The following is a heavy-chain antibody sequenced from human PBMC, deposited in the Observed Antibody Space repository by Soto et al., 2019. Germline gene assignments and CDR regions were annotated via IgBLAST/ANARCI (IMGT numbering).Heavy chain of an antibody. CDR1: GFTFSTYA. CDR2: LSGSGGST. V-gene: IGHV3-23*01. CDR3: AKHRYGSGSYAGDY. D-gene: IGHD3-10*01. J-gene: IGHJ4*02. Sequence: EVQLLESGGGLVQPGGSLRLSCAASGFTFSTYAMSWVRQAPGKVLEWVSGLSGSGGSTNYADYVQGRFTISRDNSMNTLYLQMSCLRAEDTAVYYCAKHRYGSGSYAGDYWGQGTLVTVSS.